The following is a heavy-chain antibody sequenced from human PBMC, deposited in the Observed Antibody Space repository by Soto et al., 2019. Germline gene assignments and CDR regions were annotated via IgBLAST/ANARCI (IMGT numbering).Heavy chain of an antibody. CDR1: GFSFSDHY. V-gene: IGHV3-11*05. CDR2: ISSSSTYT. Sequence: QVQLVESGGGLVKPGGSLRLSCAASGFSFSDHYMSWIRQAPGKGLEWVSYISSSSTYTNYVDSVKGRFTISRDNAKNSLYLQVNRLRAEDTAVYYCARGGIAVAGTVDYWGQGTMVTVSS. D-gene: IGHD6-19*01. J-gene: IGHJ4*02. CDR3: ARGGIAVAGTVDY.